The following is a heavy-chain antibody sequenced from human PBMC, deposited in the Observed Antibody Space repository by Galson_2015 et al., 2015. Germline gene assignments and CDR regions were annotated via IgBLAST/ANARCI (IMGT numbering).Heavy chain of an antibody. CDR1: GGTFSSYA. D-gene: IGHD6-13*01. CDR3: ARDRGEQQPFDY. CDR2: ISAYNGNT. Sequence: SVKVSCKASGGTFSSYAISWVRQAPGQGLERMGWISAYNGNTNYAQKLQGRVTMTTDTSTSTAYMELRSLRSDDTAVYYCARDRGEQQPFDYWGQGTLVTVSS. V-gene: IGHV1-18*01. J-gene: IGHJ4*02.